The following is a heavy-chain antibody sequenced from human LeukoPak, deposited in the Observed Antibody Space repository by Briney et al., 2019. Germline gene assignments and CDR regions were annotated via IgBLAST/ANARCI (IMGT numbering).Heavy chain of an antibody. CDR2: IYHSGST. CDR3: ARVSMARGVIITYYYYYMDV. J-gene: IGHJ6*03. V-gene: IGHV4-38-2*01. CDR1: GYSISSGYY. D-gene: IGHD3-10*01. Sequence: SETLSLTCAVSGYSISSGYYWGWIRQPPGKGLEWIGSIYHSGSTYYNPSLKSRVTISVDTSKNQFSLKLSSVTAADTAVYYCARVSMARGVIITYYYYYMDVWGKGTTVTVSS.